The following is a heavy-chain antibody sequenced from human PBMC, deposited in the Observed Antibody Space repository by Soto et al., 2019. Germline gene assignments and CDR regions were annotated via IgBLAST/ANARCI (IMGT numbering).Heavy chain of an antibody. J-gene: IGHJ6*02. Sequence: SVKVSCKASGGTFSSYAISWVRQAPGQGLEWMGGIIPIFGTANYAQKFQGRVTITADESTSTAYMGLSSLRSEDTAVYYCARGPQDLYYYYYGMDAWGQGTTVTVSS. CDR3: ARGPQDLYYYYYGMDA. V-gene: IGHV1-69*13. CDR1: GGTFSSYA. CDR2: IIPIFGTA.